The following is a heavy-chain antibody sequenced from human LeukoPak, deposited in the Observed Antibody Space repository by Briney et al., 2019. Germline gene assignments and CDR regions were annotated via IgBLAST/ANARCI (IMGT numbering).Heavy chain of an antibody. CDR1: GFTFSNYW. Sequence: GSLRLSCAASGFTFSNYWVSWVRQAPGKGPEGVANIKEDGSEKSYVDSVKGRFTISKDNAKNSLYLQMNSLRVEGTAVYYCARDLGGGSYYDYWGQGTLVTVSS. D-gene: IGHD1-26*01. CDR2: IKEDGSEK. V-gene: IGHV3-7*03. CDR3: ARDLGGGSYYDY. J-gene: IGHJ4*02.